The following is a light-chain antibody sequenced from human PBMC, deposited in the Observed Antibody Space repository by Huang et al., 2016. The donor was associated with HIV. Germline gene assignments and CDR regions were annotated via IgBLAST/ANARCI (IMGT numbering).Light chain of an antibody. V-gene: IGKV3-15*01. CDR1: QNSDTN. J-gene: IGKJ1*01. Sequence: EIVMTQSPATLSVSPGERAILLCRASQNSDTNVAWYQQKPGQAPRLLIFGASTRATGISARFTGGGSETEFTLTINSVQSEDVAMYYCHQYNDWPPWTFGQGTRVEI. CDR3: HQYNDWPPWT. CDR2: GAS.